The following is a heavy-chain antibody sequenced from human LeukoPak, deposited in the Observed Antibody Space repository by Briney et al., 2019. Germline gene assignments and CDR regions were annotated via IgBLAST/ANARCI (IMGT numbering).Heavy chain of an antibody. D-gene: IGHD5-18*01. Sequence: SETLSLTCTVSGGSISSYYWSWIRRPPGKGLEWIGYIYYSGSTNYNPSLKSRVTISVDTSKNQFSLKLSSVTAADTAVYYCARVLVGSHTEYFDYWGQGTLVTVSS. CDR3: ARVLVGSHTEYFDY. J-gene: IGHJ4*02. CDR2: IYYSGST. V-gene: IGHV4-59*01. CDR1: GGSISSYY.